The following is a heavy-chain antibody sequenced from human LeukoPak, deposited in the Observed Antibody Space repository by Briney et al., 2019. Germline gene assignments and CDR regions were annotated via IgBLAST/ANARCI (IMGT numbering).Heavy chain of an antibody. CDR3: ARATLNYYDSSGYYSNWFDP. CDR1: GGSFSGYY. V-gene: IGHV4-34*01. Sequence: SETLSLTCAVYGGSFSGYYWSWIRQPPGKGLEWIGEINHSGSTNYNPSLKSRVTISVDTSKNQFSLKLSSVTAAYTAVYYCARATLNYYDSSGYYSNWFDPWGQGTLVTVSS. J-gene: IGHJ5*02. CDR2: INHSGST. D-gene: IGHD3-22*01.